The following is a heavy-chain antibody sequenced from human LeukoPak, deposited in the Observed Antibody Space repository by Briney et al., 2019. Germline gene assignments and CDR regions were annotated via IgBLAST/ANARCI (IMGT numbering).Heavy chain of an antibody. CDR3: AKELYSSGYYDPDY. D-gene: IGHD3-22*01. Sequence: QAGGSLRLSCAASGFTLSIHDMVWVRQITGKGLEWVSAIGAAGGTYYPGSVKGRFTISRENAKNSLYLQMNSLRAEDTAVYYCAKELYSSGYYDPDYWGQGTLVTVSS. J-gene: IGHJ4*02. CDR2: IGAAGGT. V-gene: IGHV3-13*01. CDR1: GFTLSIHD.